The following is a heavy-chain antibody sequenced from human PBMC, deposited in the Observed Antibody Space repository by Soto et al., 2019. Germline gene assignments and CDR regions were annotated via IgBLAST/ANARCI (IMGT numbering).Heavy chain of an antibody. CDR1: GFTFSDYY. CDR2: ISSGGSPI. V-gene: IGHV3-11*01. D-gene: IGHD2-15*01. J-gene: IGHJ6*03. CDR3: ARDPRYCSGGSCYSAGEDHYYYYMDV. Sequence: QVQLVESGGGLVKPGGSLRLSCAASGFTFSDYYMSWIRQAPGKGLEWVSYISSGGSPIYYIDSVKGRFTISRDNAENSLYLQMNSLRAEDTAVYYCARDPRYCSGGSCYSAGEDHYYYYMDVWGKGTTVTVSS.